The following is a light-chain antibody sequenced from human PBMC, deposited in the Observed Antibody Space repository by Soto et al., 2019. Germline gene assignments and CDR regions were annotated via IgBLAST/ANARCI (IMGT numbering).Light chain of an antibody. CDR2: DDS. J-gene: IGLJ1*01. CDR1: SSDVGGYNH. Sequence: QSVLTQPASVSGSPGQSITISCTGTSSDVGGYNHFSWYHHHAGKAPKLLIYDDSHRPSGVSNRFSGSKSGNTASLTISGLQAEYEADYYCSSYTSNCHYVFGTRTKVTVL. V-gene: IGLV2-14*03. CDR3: SSYTSNCHYV.